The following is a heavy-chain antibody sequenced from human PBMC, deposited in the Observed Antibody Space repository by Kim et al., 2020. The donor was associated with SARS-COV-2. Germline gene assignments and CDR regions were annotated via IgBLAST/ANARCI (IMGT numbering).Heavy chain of an antibody. Sequence: SETLSLTCTVSGGSISSSSYYWGWIRQPPGKGLEWIGSIYYSGSTYYNPSLKSRVTISVDTSKNQFSLKLSSVTAADTAVYYCAVLYSSGWYDGVYYFDYWGQGTLVTVSS. V-gene: IGHV4-39*01. J-gene: IGHJ4*02. D-gene: IGHD6-19*01. CDR3: AVLYSSGWYDGVYYFDY. CDR1: GGSISSSSYY. CDR2: IYYSGST.